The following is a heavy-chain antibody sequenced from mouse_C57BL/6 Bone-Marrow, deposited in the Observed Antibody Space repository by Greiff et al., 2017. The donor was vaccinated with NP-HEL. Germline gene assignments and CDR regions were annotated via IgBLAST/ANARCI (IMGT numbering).Heavy chain of an antibody. CDR2: ISDGGSYT. Sequence: EVKLMESGGGLVKPGGSLKLSCAASGFTFSSYAMSWVRQTPEKRLEWVATISDGGSYTYYPDNVKGRFPISRDNAKNNLYLQMSHLKSEDTAMYYCAIYDYEGAYWGQGTLVTVSA. CDR1: GFTFSSYA. CDR3: AIYDYEGAY. J-gene: IGHJ3*01. D-gene: IGHD2-4*01. V-gene: IGHV5-4*03.